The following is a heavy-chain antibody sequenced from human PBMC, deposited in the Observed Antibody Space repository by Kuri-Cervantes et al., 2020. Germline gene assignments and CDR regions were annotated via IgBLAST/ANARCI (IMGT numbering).Heavy chain of an antibody. V-gene: IGHV4-59*08. CDR1: GGSISSYY. J-gene: IGHJ4*02. CDR2: IYYSGST. Sequence: GSLRLSCTVSGGSISSYYWSWIRQPPGKGLEWIGYIYYSGSTNYNPSLKSRVTISVDKSKNQFSLKLSSVTAADTAVYYCARHEWYSNYYFDCWGQGTLVTVSS. D-gene: IGHD4-11*01. CDR3: ARHEWYSNYYFDC.